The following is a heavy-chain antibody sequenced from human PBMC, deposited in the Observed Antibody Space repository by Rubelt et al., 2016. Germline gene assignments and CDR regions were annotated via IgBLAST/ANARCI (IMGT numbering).Heavy chain of an antibody. Sequence: QVQLQQWGAGLLKPSETLSLTCAVYGASFSGYYWSWIRQPPGKGLEWIGEINHSGSTNYNPSLKSRITLSLDTSKSQFSLKLSSVTAADTDVYFCARAGSSGPPPLWGPGTLVTVSS. CDR2: INHSGST. CDR3: ARAGSSGPPPL. J-gene: IGHJ4*02. CDR1: GASFSGYY. V-gene: IGHV4-34*01. D-gene: IGHD6-19*01.